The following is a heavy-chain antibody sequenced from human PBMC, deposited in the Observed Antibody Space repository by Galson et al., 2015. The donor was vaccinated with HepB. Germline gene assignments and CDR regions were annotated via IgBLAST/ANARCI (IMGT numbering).Heavy chain of an antibody. D-gene: IGHD3/OR15-3a*01. CDR1: GFSISTSG. V-gene: IGHV3-33*01. Sequence: SLRLSCAASGFSISTSGMHWVRQAAGKGLEWVAITRYDGINKHYADSVKGRFIISRDNSKNALYLQMNSLRADDTAVYYCARERTEVASRPSPYYNFYYGLAVWGQGTTVTVSS. CDR2: TRYDGINK. CDR3: ARERTEVASRPSPYYNFYYGLAV. J-gene: IGHJ6*02.